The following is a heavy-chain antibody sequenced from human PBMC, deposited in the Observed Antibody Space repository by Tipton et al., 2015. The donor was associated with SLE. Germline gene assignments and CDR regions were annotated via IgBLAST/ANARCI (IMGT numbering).Heavy chain of an antibody. CDR3: ATVDYFDSGDAFDF. D-gene: IGHD3-22*01. Sequence: TLSLTCTVSGGSISNSSYYWGWIRQPPGKGLESIGNIFYSGSTYYNPSLKSRVTISVDKSKNQFSLKLNSVTAADTAVYYCATVDYFDSGDAFDFWGHGSMVTVSS. CDR1: GGSISNSSYY. V-gene: IGHV4-39*07. CDR2: IFYSGST. J-gene: IGHJ3*01.